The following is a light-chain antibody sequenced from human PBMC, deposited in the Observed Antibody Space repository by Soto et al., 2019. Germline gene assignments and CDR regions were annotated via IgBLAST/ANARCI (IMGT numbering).Light chain of an antibody. CDR2: DVS. V-gene: IGLV2-14*01. J-gene: IGLJ1*01. CDR3: SSYTSSSTLSYV. CDR1: SSDVGGYNY. Sequence: QSALTQPASVSGCPGQSITISCTGTSSDVGGYNYVSWYQQHPGKAPKLMIYDVSNRPSGVSNRFSGSKSGNTASLTISGLQAEDEADYYCSSYTSSSTLSYVFGTGTKVPVL.